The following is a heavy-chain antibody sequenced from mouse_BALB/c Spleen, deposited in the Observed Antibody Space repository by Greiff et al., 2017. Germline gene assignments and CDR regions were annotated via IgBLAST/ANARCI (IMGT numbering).Heavy chain of an antibody. V-gene: IGHV3-8*02. CDR1: GYSITSDY. Sequence: EVQLQESGPSLVKPSHTLSLTCSVTGYSITSDYWNWIRKFPGNKLEYIGYISDSGSTYYNPSLKSRISITRDTSKNQYYLQLNSVTTEDTATYYCARESHWRYFDYWGQGTTLTVSS. CDR2: ISDSGST. J-gene: IGHJ2*01. CDR3: ARESHWRYFDY.